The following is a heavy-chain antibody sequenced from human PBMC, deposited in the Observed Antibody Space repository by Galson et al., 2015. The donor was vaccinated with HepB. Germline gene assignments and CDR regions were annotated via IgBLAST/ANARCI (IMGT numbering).Heavy chain of an antibody. CDR3: AKHQPRRWAAAYYYGMDV. Sequence: SLRLSCAASGFTFNNYVMSWVRQAPGKGLEWVAGPSGSTDGTEYADSVRGRFTLSRDIPKNTLYLQMKSLRVEDTAVYYCAKHQPRRWAAAYYYGMDVWGQGTTVTVSS. CDR2: PSGSTDGT. V-gene: IGHV3-23*01. J-gene: IGHJ6*02. D-gene: IGHD4-23*01. CDR1: GFTFNNYV.